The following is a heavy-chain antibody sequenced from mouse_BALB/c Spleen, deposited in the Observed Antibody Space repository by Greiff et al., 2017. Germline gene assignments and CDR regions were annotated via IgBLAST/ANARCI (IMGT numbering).Heavy chain of an antibody. Sequence: VQLKQSGPELVKPGASVKISCKASGYTFTDYNMHWVKQSHGKSLEWIGYIYPYNGGTGYNQKFKSKATLTVDNSSSTAYMELRSLTSEDSAVYYCARGGGYGSSYGDYWGQGTLVTVSA. V-gene: IGHV1S29*02. J-gene: IGHJ3*01. D-gene: IGHD1-1*01. CDR1: GYTFTDYN. CDR3: ARGGGYGSSYGDY. CDR2: IYPYNGGT.